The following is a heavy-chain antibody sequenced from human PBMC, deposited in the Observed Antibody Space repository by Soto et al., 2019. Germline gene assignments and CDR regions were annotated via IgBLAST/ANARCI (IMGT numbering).Heavy chain of an antibody. D-gene: IGHD1-26*01. J-gene: IGHJ4*02. V-gene: IGHV3-33*01. CDR2: IWYDGSNK. CDR3: ARARRSNPFGY. CDR1: GFTFSSYG. Sequence: QVQLVESGGGVVQPGRSLRLSCAASGFTFSSYGMHWGRQAPGKGLEWVAVIWYDGSNKYYADSVKGRFTISRDNSKNTLYLQMNSLRAEDTAVYYCARARRSNPFGYWGQGTLVTVSS.